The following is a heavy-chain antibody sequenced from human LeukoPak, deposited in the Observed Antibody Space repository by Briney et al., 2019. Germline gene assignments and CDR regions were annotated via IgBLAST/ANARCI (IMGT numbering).Heavy chain of an antibody. V-gene: IGHV1-69*13. CDR2: IIPIFGAA. D-gene: IGHD3-3*01. J-gene: IGHJ6*02. Sequence: SVKVSCKASGGTFSSYAISWVRQAPGQGLEWMGGIIPIFGAANYAQNFQGRVTISADESTSTAYMELSSLRSDDAAVYYCARGSSNDFPTHYALDVWGQGTTVTVSS. CDR1: GGTFSSYA. CDR3: ARGSSNDFPTHYALDV.